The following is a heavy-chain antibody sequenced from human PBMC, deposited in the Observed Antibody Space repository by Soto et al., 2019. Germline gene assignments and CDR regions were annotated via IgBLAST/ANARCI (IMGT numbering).Heavy chain of an antibody. V-gene: IGHV3-33*01. D-gene: IGHD2-15*01. Sequence: QVQLVESGGGVVQPGRSLRLSCAASGFTFSSHGMHWVRQAPDKGLEWVAVIWYDGSNKYYADSVKGRFTISRDNSKNTLYLEMNSLSAEDTAVYYCASEYCSGGRCYYYGMDVWGQGTTVTVSS. CDR2: IWYDGSNK. CDR1: GFTFSSHG. J-gene: IGHJ6*02. CDR3: ASEYCSGGRCYYYGMDV.